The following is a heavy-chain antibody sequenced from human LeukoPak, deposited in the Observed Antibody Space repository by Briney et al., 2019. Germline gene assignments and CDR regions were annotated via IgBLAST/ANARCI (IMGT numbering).Heavy chain of an antibody. J-gene: IGHJ4*02. CDR2: INTYNGNT. D-gene: IGHD4-17*01. CDR1: GYIYTNYG. V-gene: IGHV1-18*01. CDR3: ARDPTPSDGDYPPDHFDY. Sequence: ASVKVSCKASGYIYTNYGINWERQAPGQGLEWMGWINTYNGNTNYAPKLHGRVTMTTDTPTTTGFMELRSLRFDDTAIYYCARDPTPSDGDYPPDHFDYWGQGTLVTVSS.